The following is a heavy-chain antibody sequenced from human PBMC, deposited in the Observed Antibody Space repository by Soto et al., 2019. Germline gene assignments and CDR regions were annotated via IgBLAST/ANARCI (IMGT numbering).Heavy chain of an antibody. V-gene: IGHV4-30-4*01. J-gene: IGHJ3*02. Sequence: QVQLQESGPGLVKPSQTLSLTCTVSGGSLSSGDYYWSWIRQPPGKGLEYIGYIYYSGSTYYNPSLMSRVAISIDTANNHFSLRLSSVTAADTAVYYCARDTSYKEAFDIWGQGTMVTVSS. CDR1: GGSLSSGDYY. D-gene: IGHD1-1*01. CDR3: ARDTSYKEAFDI. CDR2: IYYSGST.